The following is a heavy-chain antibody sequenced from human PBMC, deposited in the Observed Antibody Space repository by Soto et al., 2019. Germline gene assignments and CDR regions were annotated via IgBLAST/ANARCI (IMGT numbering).Heavy chain of an antibody. D-gene: IGHD4-17*01. V-gene: IGHV4-39*02. Sequence: QLQLHESGTGLVKPSESLSLTCTVSGGSINTWGYFWAWIRQPPGMGLEWLGSIDHSGRPHYNGRVAIWPDTSKNQFSLRLTSVTAADTAVYYCARDFGDYRVEHWGQGTLVTVSS. CDR2: IDHSGRP. CDR1: GGSINTWGYF. J-gene: IGHJ4*02. CDR3: ARDFGDYRVEH.